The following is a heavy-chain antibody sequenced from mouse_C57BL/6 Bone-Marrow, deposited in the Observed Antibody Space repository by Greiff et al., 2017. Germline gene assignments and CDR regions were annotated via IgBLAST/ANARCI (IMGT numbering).Heavy chain of an antibody. V-gene: IGHV1-55*01. J-gene: IGHJ3*01. D-gene: IGHD2-2*01. CDR2: IYPGSGST. Sequence: VQLQQPGAELVKPGASVKMSCKASGYTFTSYWITWVKQRPGQGLEWIGDIYPGSGSTNYNEKFKSKATLTVDTSSSTAYMQLSSLTSEDSAVFSGARSEGYGYDEGPFAYWGQGTLVTVSS. CDR1: GYTFTSYW. CDR3: ARSEGYGYDEGPFAY.